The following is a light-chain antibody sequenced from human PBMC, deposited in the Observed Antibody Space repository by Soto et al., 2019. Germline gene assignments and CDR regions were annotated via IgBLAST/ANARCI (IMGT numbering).Light chain of an antibody. CDR2: LGS. Sequence: DIVMTQSPPSLTVTPGEPASISCRSSQRLLHSNGNNFLDWYLQKPGQSPQLLIYLGSNRASGVPDRVSGSGAGTDFTLKISRVEAEDVGVYYCMQALQTPYTFGQGTKVDIK. CDR3: MQALQTPYT. CDR1: QRLLHSNGNNF. V-gene: IGKV2-28*01. J-gene: IGKJ2*01.